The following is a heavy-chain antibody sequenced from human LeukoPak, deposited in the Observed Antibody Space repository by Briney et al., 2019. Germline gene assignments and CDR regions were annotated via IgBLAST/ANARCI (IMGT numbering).Heavy chain of an antibody. CDR2: IKSKTDGGTI. Sequence: GGSLRLSCAASGFTFSNAWMNWVRQAPGKGLEWVGRIKSKTDGGTIAYAAPVKGRFSISRDDSKNTLYLQINSLKTEGTAVYYCTTAVGDSGFAFWGQRTLVTLSP. D-gene: IGHD5-12*01. CDR1: GFTFSNAW. CDR3: TTAVGDSGFAF. V-gene: IGHV3-15*01. J-gene: IGHJ4*02.